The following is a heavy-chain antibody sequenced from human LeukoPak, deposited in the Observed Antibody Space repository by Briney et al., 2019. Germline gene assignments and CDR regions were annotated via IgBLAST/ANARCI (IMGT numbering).Heavy chain of an antibody. CDR2: IQYDGSNE. Sequence: PGGSLRLSCAASGFTFSSYGMHWVRQAPGKGLEWVAYIQYDGSNEQYADSVKGRFSISRDSSKNILYLQMNSLRGEDTAVYFCARLGPVTKDHYCDYWGQGTLVTVSS. D-gene: IGHD4-17*01. J-gene: IGHJ4*02. V-gene: IGHV3-30*12. CDR1: GFTFSSYG. CDR3: ARLGPVTKDHYCDY.